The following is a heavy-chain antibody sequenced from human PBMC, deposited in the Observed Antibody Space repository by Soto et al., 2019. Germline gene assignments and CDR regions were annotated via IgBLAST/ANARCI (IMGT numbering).Heavy chain of an antibody. CDR2: INPNSGGT. D-gene: IGHD2-2*01. V-gene: IGHV1-2*04. CDR1: GYTFTGYY. Sequence: ASVKVSCKVSGYTFTGYYMHWVRQAPGQRLEWMGWINPNSGGTNYAQKFQGWVTMTRDTSISTAYMKLSRLRSDDTAVYYCARGGRLCISTSCPYDAFNIWGQGTMVTVSS. CDR3: ARGGRLCISTSCPYDAFNI. J-gene: IGHJ3*02.